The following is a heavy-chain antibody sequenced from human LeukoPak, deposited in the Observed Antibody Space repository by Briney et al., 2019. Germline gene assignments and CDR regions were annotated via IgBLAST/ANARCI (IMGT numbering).Heavy chain of an antibody. CDR1: GFTFSDYY. CDR2: ISSSGCTV. V-gene: IGHV3-11*01. CDR3: ARRRAPGAFDI. Sequence: GGSLRLSCAASGFTFSDYYMSWIRQAPGKGLEWVSYISSSGCTVYYADSVKGRFTISRDNAKNSLYLQMNSLRAEDTAVYYCARRRAPGAFDIWGQGTMVTVSS. J-gene: IGHJ3*02.